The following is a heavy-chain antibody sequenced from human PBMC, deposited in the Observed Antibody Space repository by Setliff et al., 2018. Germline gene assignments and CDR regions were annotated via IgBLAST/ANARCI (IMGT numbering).Heavy chain of an antibody. J-gene: IGHJ5*02. CDR1: GNRFTDFF. CDR2: INPNTGDT. Sequence: ASVKVSCKASGNRFTDFFLHWVRRAPGQGLEWMGWINPNTGDTHYAQKFQGRVTMTRDTSINTAYVELSSLTSDDTAFYYCARSGKFGMRFWFDQWGQGTLVTVSS. V-gene: IGHV1-2*02. CDR3: ARSGKFGMRFWFDQ. D-gene: IGHD1-26*01.